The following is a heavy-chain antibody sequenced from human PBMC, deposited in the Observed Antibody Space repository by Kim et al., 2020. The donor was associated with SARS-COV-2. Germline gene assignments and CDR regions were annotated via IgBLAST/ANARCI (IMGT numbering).Heavy chain of an antibody. Sequence: SQTLSLTCTVSGGSISSSSYYWGWIRQPPGKGLEWIGSIYYSGSTYYNPSLKSRVTISVDTSKNQFSLKLSSVTAADTAVYYCARQLYGYRSAGRVDYWGQGTLVTVSS. CDR1: GGSISSSSYY. CDR3: ARQLYGYRSAGRVDY. J-gene: IGHJ4*02. V-gene: IGHV4-39*01. CDR2: IYYSGST. D-gene: IGHD6-19*01.